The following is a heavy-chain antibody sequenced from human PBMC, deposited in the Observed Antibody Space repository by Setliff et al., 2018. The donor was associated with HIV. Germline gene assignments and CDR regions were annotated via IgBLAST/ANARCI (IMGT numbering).Heavy chain of an antibody. CDR2: IYHSGKT. CDR1: GGSISDNKYY. J-gene: IGHJ4*02. D-gene: IGHD3-16*01. Sequence: SETLSLTCSVSGGSISDNKYYWSWIRQPPGKGLEWTGSIYHSGKTYYNPSLKRRLTISVDTSKNEFSLKLTSVTAADTAVYYCARRLGATVFYYFDYWGQGTLVTVSS. V-gene: IGHV4-39*01. CDR3: ARRLGATVFYYFDY.